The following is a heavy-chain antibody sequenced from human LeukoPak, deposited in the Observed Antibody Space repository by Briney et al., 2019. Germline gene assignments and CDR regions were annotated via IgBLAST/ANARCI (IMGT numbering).Heavy chain of an antibody. CDR3: AREPARLWSYYYYYYMDV. J-gene: IGHJ6*03. CDR1: GFTFSSYW. D-gene: IGHD1-1*01. CDR2: IKQDGSEK. Sequence: GGSLRLSCAASGFTFSSYWVSWVRQAPGKGLEWVANIKQDGSEKYYVDSVKGRFTISRDNAKNSLYLQMNSLRAEDTAVYYCAREPARLWSYYYYYYMDVWGKGTTVTVSS. V-gene: IGHV3-7*01.